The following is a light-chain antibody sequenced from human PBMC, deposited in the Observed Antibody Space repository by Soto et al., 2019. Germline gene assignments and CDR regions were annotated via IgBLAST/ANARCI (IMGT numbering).Light chain of an antibody. V-gene: IGKV3-20*01. J-gene: IGKJ1*01. CDR1: QSVSSNY. Sequence: EIVLTQSPGTLSLSPGERATLSCMTSQSVSSNYLAWYQQKPGQAPRLLIYGASSRATGIPDRFSGSGSGTDFTLTISRLEPEDFAVYHCQQYCTSWWTFGQGTKVEIK. CDR3: QQYCTSWWT. CDR2: GAS.